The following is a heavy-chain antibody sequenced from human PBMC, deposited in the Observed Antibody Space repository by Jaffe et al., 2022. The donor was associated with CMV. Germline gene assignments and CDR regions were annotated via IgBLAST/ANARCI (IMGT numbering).Heavy chain of an antibody. CDR3: ARDWRSLGQALLLDY. Sequence: QVQLVQSGAEVKKPGASVKVSCQASGYTFSSYAISWVRQAPGQGLEWIGWISADNDNTNYTQTLQGRVTMTTDRFTKTAYMELRSLRSDDTAVYYCARDWRSLGQALLLDYWGQGTLVTVSS. CDR2: ISADNDNT. V-gene: IGHV1-18*01. CDR1: GYTFSSYA. J-gene: IGHJ4*02. D-gene: IGHD1-26*01.